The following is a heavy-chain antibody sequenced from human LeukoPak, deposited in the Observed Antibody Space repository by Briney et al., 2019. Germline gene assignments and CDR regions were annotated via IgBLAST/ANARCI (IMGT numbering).Heavy chain of an antibody. V-gene: IGHV3-30*02. Sequence: PGGSLRLSCAASEFTFANYAMSWVRRAPGKGPEWVAFIRYDGSNKYYADSVKGRFTISRDNSKNTLYLQMNSLRAEDTAVYYCAKDRSGSYSQGLDYWGQGTLVTVSS. J-gene: IGHJ4*02. CDR1: EFTFANYA. CDR3: AKDRSGSYSQGLDY. D-gene: IGHD1-26*01. CDR2: IRYDGSNK.